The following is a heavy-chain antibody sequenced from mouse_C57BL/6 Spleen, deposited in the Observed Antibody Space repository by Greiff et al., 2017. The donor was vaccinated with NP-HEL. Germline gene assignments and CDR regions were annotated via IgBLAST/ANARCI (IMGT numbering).Heavy chain of an antibody. CDR3: AREDDYYAMDY. Sequence: VKLVESGAELVKPGASVKISCKASGYAFSSYWMNWVKQRPGKGLEWIGQIYPGDGDTNYNGKFKGKATLTADKSSSTAYMQLSSLTSEDSAVYFCAREDDYYAMDYWGQGTSVTVSS. CDR2: IYPGDGDT. V-gene: IGHV1-80*01. CDR1: GYAFSSYW. J-gene: IGHJ4*01.